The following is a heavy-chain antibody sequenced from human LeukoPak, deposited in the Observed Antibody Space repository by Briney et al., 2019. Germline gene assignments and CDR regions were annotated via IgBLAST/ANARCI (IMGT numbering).Heavy chain of an antibody. CDR3: AKDKRIAVAALDY. V-gene: IGHV3-21*04. J-gene: IGHJ4*02. CDR2: ISSSSSYI. CDR1: GFTFSSYS. D-gene: IGHD6-19*01. Sequence: GGSLRLSCAASGFTFSSYSMNWVRQAPGKGLEWVSSISSSSSYIYYADSVKGRFTISRDNSKNTLYLQMNSLRAEDTAVYYCAKDKRIAVAALDYWGQGTLVTVSS.